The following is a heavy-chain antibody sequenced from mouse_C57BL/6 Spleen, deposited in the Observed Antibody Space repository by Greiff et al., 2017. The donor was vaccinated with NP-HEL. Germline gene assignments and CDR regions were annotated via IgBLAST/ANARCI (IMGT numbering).Heavy chain of an antibody. Sequence: QVQLKESGAELARPGASVKMSCKASGYTFTSYTMHWVKQRPGQGLEWIGYINPSSGYTKYNQKFKDKATLTADKSSSTAYMQLSSLTSEDSAVYYCARGSYDYDDAMDYWGQGTSVTVSS. V-gene: IGHV1-4*01. CDR2: INPSSGYT. J-gene: IGHJ4*01. CDR3: ARGSYDYDDAMDY. CDR1: GYTFTSYT. D-gene: IGHD2-4*01.